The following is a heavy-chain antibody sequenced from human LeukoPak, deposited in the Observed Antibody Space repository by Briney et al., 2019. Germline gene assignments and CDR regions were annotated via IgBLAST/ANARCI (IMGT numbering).Heavy chain of an antibody. V-gene: IGHV1-69*05. Sequence: ASVKVSCKASGGTFSRYAISWVRQAPGQGLEWMGRIIPIFGTANYAQKFQGGVTITTDESTSTAYMELSSLRSEDTAVYYCARAGPFHYGDYADYFDYWGQGTLVTVSS. CDR1: GGTFSRYA. CDR2: IIPIFGTA. J-gene: IGHJ4*02. D-gene: IGHD4-17*01. CDR3: ARAGPFHYGDYADYFDY.